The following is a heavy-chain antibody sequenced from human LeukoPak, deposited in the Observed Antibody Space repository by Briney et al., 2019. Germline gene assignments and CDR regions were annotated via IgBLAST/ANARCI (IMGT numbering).Heavy chain of an antibody. CDR1: GFTFSSYA. CDR2: ISWNSGSI. CDR3: AKGIEMATITSPFDY. Sequence: GGSLRLSCAASGFTFSSYAMSWVRQAPGKGLEWVSGISWNSGSIGYADSVKGRFTISRDNAKNSLYLQMNSLRAEDTALYYCAKGIEMATITSPFDYWGQGTLVTVSS. D-gene: IGHD5-24*01. V-gene: IGHV3-9*01. J-gene: IGHJ4*02.